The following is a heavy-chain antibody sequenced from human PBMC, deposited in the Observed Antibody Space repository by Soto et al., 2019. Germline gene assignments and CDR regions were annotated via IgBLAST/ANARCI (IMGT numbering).Heavy chain of an antibody. J-gene: IGHJ6*02. CDR1: GGSFSGYY. CDR2: INYSGST. Sequence: SETLSLTCAVSGGSFSGYYWTWMRQPPGKGLEWIGEINYSGSTNYNPSLKSRVTISVDTSKNQFSLKLSSVTAADTAVYYCTRDQATVPYGMDVWGQGTTVTVSS. V-gene: IGHV4-34*01. CDR3: TRDQATVPYGMDV. D-gene: IGHD4-17*01.